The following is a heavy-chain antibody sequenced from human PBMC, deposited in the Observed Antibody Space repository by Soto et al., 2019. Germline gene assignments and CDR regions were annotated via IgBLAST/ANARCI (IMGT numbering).Heavy chain of an antibody. J-gene: IGHJ5*02. V-gene: IGHV4-59*11. Sequence: VQLVESGGGLIQPGESLRLSCAAFGLTISGQKYVAWVRQAPGKGLEWIGNIYYSGSTNYNPSLKSRATISVDTSKNQFSLKVSSATAADTAVYYCARIPVDTSMIYWFDPWGQGTLVTVSS. CDR3: ARIPVDTSMIYWFDP. CDR1: GLTISGQKY. CDR2: IYYSGST. D-gene: IGHD5-18*01.